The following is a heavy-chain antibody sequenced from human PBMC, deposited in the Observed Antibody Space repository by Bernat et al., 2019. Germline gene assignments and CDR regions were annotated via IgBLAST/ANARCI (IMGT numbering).Heavy chain of an antibody. CDR2: IIPILGIA. CDR3: AREAEGWVRGELDY. Sequence: QVQLVQSGAEVKKPGSSVKVSCKASGGTFSSYAISWVRQAPGQGLEWMGRIIPILGIANYAQKFQGRVTITADKSTSTAYMELSSLRSEDTAVYYCAREAEGWVRGELDYWGQGTLVTVSS. J-gene: IGHJ4*02. CDR1: GGTFSSYA. V-gene: IGHV1-69*04. D-gene: IGHD3-10*01.